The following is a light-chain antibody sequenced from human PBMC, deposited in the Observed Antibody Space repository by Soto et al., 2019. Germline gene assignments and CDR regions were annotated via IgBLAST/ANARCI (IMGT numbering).Light chain of an antibody. Sequence: ETVMAQSPDTMSVPPGESATLSCRASQYINTRLAWYQHRPGQAPRLLIYQTSIRAAGIPARFSASGSGTDFTLTISDVQPEDFALYYCHQRQSWPRTFGQGTKVDIK. CDR2: QTS. CDR1: QYINTR. V-gene: IGKV3D-15*03. J-gene: IGKJ1*01. CDR3: HQRQSWPRT.